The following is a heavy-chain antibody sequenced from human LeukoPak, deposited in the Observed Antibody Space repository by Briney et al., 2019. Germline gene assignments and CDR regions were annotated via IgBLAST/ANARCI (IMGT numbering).Heavy chain of an antibody. D-gene: IGHD4-17*01. Sequence: SETLSLTCAVYGGSFSGYYWSWIRQPPGKGLEWIGEINHSGSTNYNPSLKSRVTISVDTSKNQFSLKLSSVTAADTAVYYCARLNDYGDYSVDYWGQGTLVTVSS. CDR2: INHSGST. V-gene: IGHV4-34*01. J-gene: IGHJ4*02. CDR1: GGSFSGYY. CDR3: ARLNDYGDYSVDY.